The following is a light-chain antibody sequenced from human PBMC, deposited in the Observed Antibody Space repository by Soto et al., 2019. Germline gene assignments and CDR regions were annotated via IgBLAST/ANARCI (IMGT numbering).Light chain of an antibody. V-gene: IGLV2-14*01. J-gene: IGLJ2*01. Sequence: QSALTQPASVSGSPGQSITISCTGTSSDVGSYNFVSWYQQHPGKAPKLMIYEVTNRPSGVSNRFSGSKSGNTASLTISGLQADDEADYYCSSYASGNSLLVFGGGTKLTVL. CDR2: EVT. CDR1: SSDVGSYNF. CDR3: SSYASGNSLLV.